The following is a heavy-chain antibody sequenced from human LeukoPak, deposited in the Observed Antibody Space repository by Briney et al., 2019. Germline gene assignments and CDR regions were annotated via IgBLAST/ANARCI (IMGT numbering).Heavy chain of an antibody. CDR3: AKVGGTQVY. CDR2: INASGGRT. D-gene: IGHD1-26*01. CDR1: GIIFSSYA. V-gene: IGHV3-23*01. Sequence: GGSLRLSYAATGIIFSSYAMTWVRQAPGKGLEWVSSINASGGRTYNADSVRGRFTISRDNSKNTLYLQMNSLRAEDTATYYCAKVGGTQVYWGQGTLVTVSS. J-gene: IGHJ4*02.